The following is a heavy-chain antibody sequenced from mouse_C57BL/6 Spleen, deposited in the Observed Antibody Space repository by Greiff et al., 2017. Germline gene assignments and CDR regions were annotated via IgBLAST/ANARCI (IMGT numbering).Heavy chain of an antibody. CDR3: ARSDYGSSYGGFAD. CDR1: GYTFTSYW. Sequence: QVQLQQPGAELVRPGSSVKLSCKASGYTFTSYWMHWVKQRPIQGLEWIGNIDPSDSETHYNQKFKDKATLTVDTSSSTAYMQLSSLTSEDSAVYYCARSDYGSSYGGFADWGQGTLVTVSA. V-gene: IGHV1-52*01. CDR2: IDPSDSET. J-gene: IGHJ3*01. D-gene: IGHD1-1*01.